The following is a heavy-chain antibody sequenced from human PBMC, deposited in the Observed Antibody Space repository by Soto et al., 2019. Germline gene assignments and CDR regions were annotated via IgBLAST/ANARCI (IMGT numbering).Heavy chain of an antibody. CDR2: ITSSSSYI. CDR3: ARDSGVGFWSGYNGY. D-gene: IGHD3-3*01. CDR1: GFTFSSYS. Sequence: LRLSCAASGFTFSSYSMNWVRQAPGKGLEWVSSITSSSSYIYYADSVKGRFTISRDNAKNSLYLQMNSLRVEDTAVYYCARDSGVGFWSGYNGYWGQGTLVTVSS. V-gene: IGHV3-21*01. J-gene: IGHJ4*02.